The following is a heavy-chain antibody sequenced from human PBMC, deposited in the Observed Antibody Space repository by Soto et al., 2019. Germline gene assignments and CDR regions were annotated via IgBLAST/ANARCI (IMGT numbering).Heavy chain of an antibody. Sequence: GGSLRLSCAASGFTFSSYDMHWVRQATGKGLEWVSAIGTAGDTYYPGSVKGRFTISRENAKNSLYLQMNSLRAGDTAVYYCATSTVTTFSKGDYYYYYMDVWGKGTTVTVSS. CDR3: ATSTVTTFSKGDYYYYYMDV. V-gene: IGHV3-13*01. CDR2: IGTAGDT. CDR1: GFTFSSYD. D-gene: IGHD4-17*01. J-gene: IGHJ6*03.